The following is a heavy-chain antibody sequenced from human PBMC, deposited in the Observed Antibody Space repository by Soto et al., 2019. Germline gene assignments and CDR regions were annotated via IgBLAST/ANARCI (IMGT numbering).Heavy chain of an antibody. Sequence: QVRLQESGPGLVRPSQTLSLTCNVSGAPISSGGFYWSWISQHPGKGPEWIGYIYNSGTTFYNPSLGSRVTMSLDAAKNHFSLELRSVTVADTAVYYCAREPISTPRGVTQVDPWGQGTQVTVSS. CDR3: AREPISTPRGVTQVDP. D-gene: IGHD3-10*01. V-gene: IGHV4-31*03. CDR2: IYNSGTT. J-gene: IGHJ5*02. CDR1: GAPISSGGFY.